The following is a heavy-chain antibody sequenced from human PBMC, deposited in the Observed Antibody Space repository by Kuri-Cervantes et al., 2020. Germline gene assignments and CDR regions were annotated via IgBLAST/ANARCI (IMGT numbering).Heavy chain of an antibody. CDR1: GFSLSTSGLG. J-gene: IGHJ4*02. CDR2: IYWYDDK. V-gene: IGHV2-5*01. Sequence: SGPTLVKPPQTLTLTCTFSGFSLSTSGLGVGWIRQPPGKALEWLALIYWYDDKRYSPSLKSRLTITKDTSKNQVVLTMTNMDPVDTATYYCAHRRAANNPYYFNYWGQGTLVTVSS. D-gene: IGHD1/OR15-1a*01. CDR3: AHRRAANNPYYFNY.